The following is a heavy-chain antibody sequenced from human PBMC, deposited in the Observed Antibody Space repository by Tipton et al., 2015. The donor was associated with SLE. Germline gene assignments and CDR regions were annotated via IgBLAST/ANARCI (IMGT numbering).Heavy chain of an antibody. CDR3: ARDPRYCGGDCYSFDY. J-gene: IGHJ4*02. CDR1: GFTFDDYG. V-gene: IGHV3-20*04. CDR2: ISWNGVRT. D-gene: IGHD2-21*01. Sequence: SLRLSCAASGFTFDDYGMSWVRQAPGKGLEWVSGISWNGVRTDHADSVKGRFTISRDNAKNSLYLQMNRLRAEDTAFYYCARDPRYCGGDCYSFDYWGQGTLVTVSS.